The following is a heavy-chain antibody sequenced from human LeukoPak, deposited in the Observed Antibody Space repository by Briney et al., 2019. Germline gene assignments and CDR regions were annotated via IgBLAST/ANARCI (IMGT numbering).Heavy chain of an antibody. D-gene: IGHD1-1*01. V-gene: IGHV3-23*01. Sequence: GGSLRLSCAASGFTFSSYAMSWVRQAPGKGLEWVSAISGSGGSTYYADSAKGRFTISRDNSKNTLYLQMNSLRAEDTAVYYCAKDPIDDNLPDYWGQGTLVTVSS. CDR1: GFTFSSYA. J-gene: IGHJ4*02. CDR2: ISGSGGST. CDR3: AKDPIDDNLPDY.